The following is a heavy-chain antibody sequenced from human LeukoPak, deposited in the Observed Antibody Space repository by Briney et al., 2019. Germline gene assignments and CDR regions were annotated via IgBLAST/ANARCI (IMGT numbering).Heavy chain of an antibody. Sequence: ASVKVSCKASGYTFTSYDINWVRQATGQGLEWMGWMNPNSGNTGYAQKFQGRVTMTRNTSISTAYMELSSLRSEDTAVYYCARERPVSTDYFDYWGQGTLVTVSS. J-gene: IGHJ4*02. V-gene: IGHV1-8*01. CDR1: GYTFTSYD. CDR2: MNPNSGNT. CDR3: ARERPVSTDYFDY.